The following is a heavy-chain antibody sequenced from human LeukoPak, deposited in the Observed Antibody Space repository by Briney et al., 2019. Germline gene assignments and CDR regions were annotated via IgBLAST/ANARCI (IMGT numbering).Heavy chain of an antibody. CDR2: IIPILGIA. J-gene: IGHJ4*02. V-gene: IGHV1-69*04. Sequence: SVNVSCKASGGTFSSYAISWVRQAPGQGLEWMGRIIPILGIANYAQKFQGRVTITADKSTSTAYMELSSLRSEDTAVYYCARDPDVGHDYWGQGTLVTVSS. CDR3: ARDPDVGHDY. CDR1: GGTFSSYA.